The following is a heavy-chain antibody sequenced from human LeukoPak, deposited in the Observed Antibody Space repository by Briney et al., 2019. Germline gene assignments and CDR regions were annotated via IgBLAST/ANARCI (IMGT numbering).Heavy chain of an antibody. V-gene: IGHV3-48*03. J-gene: IGHJ4*02. Sequence: GGSLRLSCAASGFTFSTYEMNWVRQAPGKGLEWVSYISGSGSSIYYADSVKGRFTISRDNAKNSLYLQMDSLRAEDTALYYRAGGHYAGYWGQGTQVTVSS. CDR3: AGGHYAGY. CDR1: GFTFSTYE. D-gene: IGHD2-2*01. CDR2: ISGSGSSI.